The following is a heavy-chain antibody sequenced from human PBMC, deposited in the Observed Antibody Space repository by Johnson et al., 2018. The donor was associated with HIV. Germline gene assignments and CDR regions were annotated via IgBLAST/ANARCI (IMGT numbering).Heavy chain of an antibody. CDR1: GFTFSSYG. CDR2: ILSDGSNI. Sequence: VQLVESGGGVVQPGGSLRLSCATSGFTFSSYGMHWVRQAPGKGLEWVSIILSDGSNIYYADSVKGRFTISRDNSKNTLYLQMNSLRAEDTAVYYCAREGEPDGFDIWGQGTMVTVSS. CDR3: AREGEPDGFDI. J-gene: IGHJ3*02. V-gene: IGHV3-30*19. D-gene: IGHD3-16*01.